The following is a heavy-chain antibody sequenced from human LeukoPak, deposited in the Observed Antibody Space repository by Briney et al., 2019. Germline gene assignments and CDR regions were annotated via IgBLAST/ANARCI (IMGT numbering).Heavy chain of an antibody. V-gene: IGHV3-15*01. J-gene: IGHJ4*02. Sequence: KPGGSLRLSCAASGFTFSNAWMSWVRHAPGKGLEWVGRIISKTDGGTTDYAAPVKGRFTISRDDSKNTLYLQMNSLKTEDTAVYYCTTGIFDYWGQGTLVTVSS. CDR1: GFTFSNAW. CDR3: TTGIFDY. D-gene: IGHD1-14*01. CDR2: IISKTDGGTT.